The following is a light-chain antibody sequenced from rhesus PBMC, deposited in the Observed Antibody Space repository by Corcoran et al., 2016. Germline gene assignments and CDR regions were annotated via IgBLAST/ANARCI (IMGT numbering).Light chain of an antibody. CDR3: QNSDGTPRK. J-gene: IGKJ1*01. V-gene: IGKV1-74*01. CDR1: ENVNNY. CDR2: KAS. Sequence: DIQMTQSPSSLSASVGDRVTITCRASENVNNYLHWYQQKPGKVPKLLIYKASTLQSGVPSRFSGSGSGTEFTLTISSLQPEDFATYYCQNSDGTPRKFGQGTKVEIK.